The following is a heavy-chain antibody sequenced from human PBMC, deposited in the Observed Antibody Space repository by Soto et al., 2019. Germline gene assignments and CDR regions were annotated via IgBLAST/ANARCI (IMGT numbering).Heavy chain of an antibody. CDR1: GYSFTNYW. Sequence: PGESLKISCKGSGYSFTNYWIGWVRQMPGKGLEWMGIIYPGDSDTRYSPSFQGQVTISADKSISTAYLQWSSLKASDTAMYYCARLGVEAVAGRGFDYWGQGTLVTVSS. V-gene: IGHV5-51*01. J-gene: IGHJ4*02. D-gene: IGHD6-19*01. CDR2: IYPGDSDT. CDR3: ARLGVEAVAGRGFDY.